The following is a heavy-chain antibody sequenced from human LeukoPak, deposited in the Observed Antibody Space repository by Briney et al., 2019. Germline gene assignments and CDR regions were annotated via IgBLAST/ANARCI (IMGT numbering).Heavy chain of an antibody. D-gene: IGHD3-10*01. CDR3: VILRHTLVR. V-gene: IGHV3-64D*06. Sequence: GGSLRLSCSVPGFTFSNYAMHWIRQAPGKGLEYVSGISSNGGSTYYADSVKGRFTISRDNSKNTLYLQMSSLRAEDTAVYYCVILRHTLVRWGQGTLVTVSS. CDR1: GFTFSNYA. CDR2: ISSNGGST. J-gene: IGHJ4*02.